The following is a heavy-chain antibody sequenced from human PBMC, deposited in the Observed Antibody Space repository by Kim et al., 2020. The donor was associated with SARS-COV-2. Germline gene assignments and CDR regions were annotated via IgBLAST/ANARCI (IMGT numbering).Heavy chain of an antibody. Sequence: ASVKVSCKASGYRFTGYYIHWVRQGPRHGLEWMGQINPYSGATRYAEKFQGRVTMTGDTSISTAYMELSRLTSDDTAVYFCARKQQAYFYGMDVWGQGTT. J-gene: IGHJ6*02. CDR2: INPYSGAT. CDR1: GYRFTGYY. CDR3: ARKQQAYFYGMDV. D-gene: IGHD1-1*01. V-gene: IGHV1-2*06.